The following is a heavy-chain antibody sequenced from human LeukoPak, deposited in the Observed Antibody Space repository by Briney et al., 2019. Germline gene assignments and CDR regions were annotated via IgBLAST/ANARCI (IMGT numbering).Heavy chain of an antibody. J-gene: IGHJ4*02. CDR3: ARGGPPRYCSSTSCYRWNFDY. CDR2: INHSGST. V-gene: IGHV4-34*01. Sequence: SETLSLTCAVYGGSFSGYYWSWIRHPPGKGLEWIGEINHSGSTNYNPSLKSRATISVDTSKNQFSLKLSSVTAADTAVYYCARGGPPRYCSSTSCYRWNFDYWGQGTLVTVSS. D-gene: IGHD2-2*02. CDR1: GGSFSGYY.